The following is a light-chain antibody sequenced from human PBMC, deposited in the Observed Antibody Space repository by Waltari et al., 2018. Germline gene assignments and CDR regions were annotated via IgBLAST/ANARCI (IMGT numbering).Light chain of an antibody. J-gene: IGKJ2*01. CDR1: QSFDSNY. CDR3: QQYAKAPDT. Sequence: EIVLTQSPGTLSLSPGERATLSCRASQSFDSNYFAWFQQRPGQVPRLLIYAASSRATDIPDRFRGSVSGTDFTLTISRLEPEDFAVYYCQQYAKAPDTFGQGTRLEIK. CDR2: AAS. V-gene: IGKV3-20*01.